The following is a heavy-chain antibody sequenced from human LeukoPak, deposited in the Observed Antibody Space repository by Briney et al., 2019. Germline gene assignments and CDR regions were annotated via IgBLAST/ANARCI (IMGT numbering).Heavy chain of an antibody. V-gene: IGHV3-48*02. J-gene: IGHJ4*02. CDR3: ARGNDFWSGYAYYFDY. Sequence: GGSLRLSCAASGFTFSSYSMNWVRQAPGKGLEWVSYISSSSSTIYYADSVKGRFTISRDNAKNSLYLQMNSLRDDDTAVYYCARGNDFWSGYAYYFDYWGQGTLVTVSS. D-gene: IGHD3-3*01. CDR1: GFTFSSYS. CDR2: ISSSSSTI.